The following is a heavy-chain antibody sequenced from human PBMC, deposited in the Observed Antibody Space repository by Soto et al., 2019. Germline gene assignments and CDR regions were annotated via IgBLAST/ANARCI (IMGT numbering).Heavy chain of an antibody. D-gene: IGHD5-18*01. V-gene: IGHV3-66*01. Sequence: EVQLVESGGGLVQPGGSLRLSCAASGVTVSSNYMSWVRQAPGKGLEWVSVIYSGGSTYYADSVKGRFTISRDNSKNTLYLHMSSLRAEDTAVYYCARYGYNYGGGYFDYWGQGTLVTVSS. CDR3: ARYGYNYGGGYFDY. CDR2: IYSGGST. J-gene: IGHJ4*02. CDR1: GVTVSSNY.